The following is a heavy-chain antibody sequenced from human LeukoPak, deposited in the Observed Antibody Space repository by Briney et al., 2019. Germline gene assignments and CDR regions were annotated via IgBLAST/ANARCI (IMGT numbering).Heavy chain of an antibody. CDR1: GGSISGYY. Sequence: PSGTLSLTCTVSGGSISGYYWSWIRQPAGKGLEWIGYIYYSGSTNYNPSLKSRVTISVDTSKNQFSLKLSSVTAADTAVYYCARHSSGWYGHYYYGMDVWGQGTTVTVSS. CDR3: ARHSSGWYGHYYYGMDV. D-gene: IGHD6-19*01. J-gene: IGHJ6*02. CDR2: IYYSGST. V-gene: IGHV4-59*08.